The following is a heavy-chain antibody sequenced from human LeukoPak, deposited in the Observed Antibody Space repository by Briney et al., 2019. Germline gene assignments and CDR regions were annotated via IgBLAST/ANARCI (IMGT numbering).Heavy chain of an antibody. V-gene: IGHV3-7*01. CDR1: GFNFGSYW. CDR3: ARVSRTTVTTCDY. D-gene: IGHD4-17*01. CDR2: IKQDGSEK. J-gene: IGHJ4*02. Sequence: GGSLRLSRAASGFNFGSYWMSWVRQTPGKGLEWVANIKQDGSEKYYVDSVKGRFTISRDNAKNSLCLQMNSLRAEDTAVYYCARVSRTTVTTCDYWGQGALVTVSS.